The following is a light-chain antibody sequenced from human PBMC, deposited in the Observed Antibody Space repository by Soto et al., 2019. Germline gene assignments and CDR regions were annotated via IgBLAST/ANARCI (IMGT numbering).Light chain of an antibody. J-gene: IGKJ2*02. CDR3: QQYGSSPCT. V-gene: IGKV3-20*01. Sequence: EIVLTQSPGTLSLSPGERATLSCRASQSVSSTYLGWYQQKPGQAPRLLIYGASSRATGIPDRFSGSGSGTDFTFTISRLEPEDFAVYYCQQYGSSPCTFGQGTKLEIK. CDR1: QSVSSTY. CDR2: GAS.